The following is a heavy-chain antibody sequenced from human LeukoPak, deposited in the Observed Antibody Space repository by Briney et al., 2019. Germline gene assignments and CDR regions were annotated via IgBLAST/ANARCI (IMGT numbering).Heavy chain of an antibody. D-gene: IGHD3-10*01. CDR1: GYTFTGYY. CDR3: ARDRFGELFSFGAFDI. V-gene: IGHV1-46*01. J-gene: IGHJ3*02. Sequence: ASVKVSCKASGYTFTGYYMHWVRQAPGQGLEWMGIINPSGGSTSYAQKFQGRVTMTRDTSTSTVYMELSSLRSEDTAVYYCARDRFGELFSFGAFDIWGQGTMVTVSS. CDR2: INPSGGST.